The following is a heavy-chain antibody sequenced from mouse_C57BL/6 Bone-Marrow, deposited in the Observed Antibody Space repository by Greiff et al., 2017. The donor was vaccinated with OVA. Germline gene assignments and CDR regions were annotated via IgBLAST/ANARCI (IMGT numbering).Heavy chain of an antibody. D-gene: IGHD1-1*01. Sequence: VQLQQSGAELVRPGASVKLSCTASGFNIKDYYMHWVKQRPEQGLEWIGRIDPEDGDTEYAPKFPGKATMTADTSSNTAYLQLSSLTSEDTAVYYCTTSLRDSSSRYFDYWGQGTTLTVSS. V-gene: IGHV14-1*01. CDR3: TTSLRDSSSRYFDY. J-gene: IGHJ2*01. CDR2: IDPEDGDT. CDR1: GFNIKDYY.